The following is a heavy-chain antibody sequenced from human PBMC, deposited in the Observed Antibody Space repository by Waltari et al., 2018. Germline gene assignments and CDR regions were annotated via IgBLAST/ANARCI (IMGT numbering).Heavy chain of an antibody. D-gene: IGHD6-19*01. CDR2: HYYNGTT. CDR3: ARISGPYYYGMDV. Sequence: QLQLLESGPGRVKPSEALSLRCTVSGDTFSSNNYYWGWTRQPPEKGLEWIGSHYYNGTTYYNPSLKSRVTISADMSKNQFTLKLSSVTAADTAVYYCARISGPYYYGMDVWGQGTTVTVSS. J-gene: IGHJ6*02. V-gene: IGHV4-39*01. CDR1: GDTFSSNNYY.